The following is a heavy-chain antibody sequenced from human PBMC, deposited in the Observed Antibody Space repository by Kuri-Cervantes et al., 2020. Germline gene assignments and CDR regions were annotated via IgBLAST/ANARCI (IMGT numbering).Heavy chain of an antibody. J-gene: IGHJ4*02. Sequence: ASVKVSCKASGYTFTSYGISWVRQAPGQGLEWMGWISAYNGNTNYAQKLQGRVTMTTDTSTSTAYMELRSLRSDDTAVYYCARYYDGSGYYPFDYWGQGTLVTVSS. CDR1: GYTFTSYG. CDR3: ARYYDGSGYYPFDY. V-gene: IGHV1-18*01. D-gene: IGHD3-22*01. CDR2: ISAYNGNT.